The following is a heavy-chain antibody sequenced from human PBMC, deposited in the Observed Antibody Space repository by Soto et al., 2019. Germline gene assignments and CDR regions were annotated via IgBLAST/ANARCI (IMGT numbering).Heavy chain of an antibody. CDR1: GFAFSAFG. CDR3: AKYRRSVFYFDAFDI. CDR2: ISYDGVNK. D-gene: IGHD3-22*01. J-gene: IGHJ3*02. V-gene: IGHV3-30*18. Sequence: HLVESGGGVVQPGGSLRLSCAASGFAFSAFGMQWVRQTPAKGLEWVAVISYDGVNKNYPDSVKGRFTVSLDNSKNTLYLQMSTLTVDDTAVYYCAKYRRSVFYFDAFDIWGQGTLVAVSS.